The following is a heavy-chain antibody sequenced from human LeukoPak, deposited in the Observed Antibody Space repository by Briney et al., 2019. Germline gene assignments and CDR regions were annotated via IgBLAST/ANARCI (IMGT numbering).Heavy chain of an antibody. CDR2: ISGSGDRT. CDR3: VKIEGSGWTGYMDV. Sequence: PGGSLRLSCPTSGFSFSTYAMSWVRQAPGKGLEWVSAISGSGDRTYYAESVEGRFTISRDNYKNILFLQGTSLRVDDTAVYYCVKIEGSGWTGYMDVWGTGTAVTVPS. J-gene: IGHJ6*03. CDR1: GFSFSTYA. V-gene: IGHV3-23*01. D-gene: IGHD6-25*01.